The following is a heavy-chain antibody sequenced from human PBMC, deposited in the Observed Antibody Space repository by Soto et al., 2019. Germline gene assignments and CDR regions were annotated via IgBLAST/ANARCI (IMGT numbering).Heavy chain of an antibody. Sequence: ASVKVSCKASGYTFTSYYMHWVRQAPGQGLEWMGIINPSGGSTSYAQKFQGRVTMTRDTSASTAYMELSSLRSEDTAVYYCARDSPYSGYEYNWFDPWGQGTLVTVSS. D-gene: IGHD5-12*01. CDR3: ARDSPYSGYEYNWFDP. CDR2: INPSGGST. CDR1: GYTFTSYY. V-gene: IGHV1-46*01. J-gene: IGHJ5*02.